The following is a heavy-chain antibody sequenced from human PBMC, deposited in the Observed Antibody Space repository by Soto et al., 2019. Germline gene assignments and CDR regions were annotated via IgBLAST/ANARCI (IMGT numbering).Heavy chain of an antibody. Sequence: AGGSLRLSCAASGFTFNNNWMSWVRQAPGKGLEWVANINQDGSERYYVDSVKGRFTISRDNAKNSLYLQMNSLRAEDTAVYYCASDVPQWGQGTLVTVSS. V-gene: IGHV3-7*01. CDR3: ASDVPQ. CDR2: INQDGSER. J-gene: IGHJ4*02. CDR1: GFTFNNNW.